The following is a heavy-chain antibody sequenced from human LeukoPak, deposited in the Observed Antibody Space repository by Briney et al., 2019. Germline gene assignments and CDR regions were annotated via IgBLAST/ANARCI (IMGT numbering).Heavy chain of an antibody. CDR3: ARPYCSSTSCYSPPDY. D-gene: IGHD2-2*02. Sequence: GGSLRLSCAASGFTFSSYWMHWVRQAPGKGLVWVSRINTDGSSTSYADSVKGRFTISRDNAKNTVHLQMNSLRVEDTAVYYCARPYCSSTSCYSPPDYWGQGTLVTVSS. CDR1: GFTFSSYW. J-gene: IGHJ4*02. V-gene: IGHV3-74*01. CDR2: INTDGSST.